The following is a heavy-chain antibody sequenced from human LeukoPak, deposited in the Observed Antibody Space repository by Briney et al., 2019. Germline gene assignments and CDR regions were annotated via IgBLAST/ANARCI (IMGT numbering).Heavy chain of an antibody. V-gene: IGHV3-7*04. CDR2: IKQDGSEK. D-gene: IGHD3-9*01. Sequence: PGGSLRLSCAASGLTFSDYRMSWLRPAPGKGLEGVANIKQDGSEKNYVDSVKGRFTISRDNAKNSLYPQMNSLRAEDTAVYYCARGHTILAYWGQGTLVTVSS. CDR1: GLTFSDYR. CDR3: ARGHTILAY. J-gene: IGHJ4*02.